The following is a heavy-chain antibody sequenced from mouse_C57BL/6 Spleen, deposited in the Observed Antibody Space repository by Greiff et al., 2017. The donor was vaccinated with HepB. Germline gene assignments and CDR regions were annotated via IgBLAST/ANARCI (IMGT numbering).Heavy chain of an antibody. J-gene: IGHJ3*01. CDR1: GYTFTSYT. CDR2: INPSSGYT. D-gene: IGHD2-2*01. CDR3: ARLRGYDEGAWFAY. V-gene: IGHV1-4*01. Sequence: VKLKQSGAELARPGASVKMSCKASGYTFTSYTMHWVKQRPGQGLEWIGYINPSSGYTKYNQKFKDKATLTADKSSSTAYMQLSSLTSEDSAVYYCARLRGYDEGAWFAYWGQGTLVTVSA.